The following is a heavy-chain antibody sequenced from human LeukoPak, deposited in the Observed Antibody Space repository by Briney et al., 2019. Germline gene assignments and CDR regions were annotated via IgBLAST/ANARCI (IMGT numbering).Heavy chain of an antibody. CDR1: GGSISSSSYY. J-gene: IGHJ6*02. CDR3: ARVRIGRYCSSTSCYAVPIAVAAPYYYGMDV. CDR2: IYYSGST. V-gene: IGHV4-39*01. Sequence: SETLSLTCTVSGGSISSSSYYWGWIRQPPGKGLEWIGSIYYSGSTYYNPSLKSRVTISVDTSKNQFSLKLSSVTAADTAVYYCARVRIGRYCSSTSCYAVPIAVAAPYYYGMDVWGQGTTVTVSS. D-gene: IGHD2-2*01.